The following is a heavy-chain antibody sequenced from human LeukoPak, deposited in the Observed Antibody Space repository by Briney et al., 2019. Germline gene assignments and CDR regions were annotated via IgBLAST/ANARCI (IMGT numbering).Heavy chain of an antibody. CDR1: GGSISSHY. CDR3: ARQAVSSGWYGPFDY. J-gene: IGHJ4*02. V-gene: IGHV4-59*08. Sequence: PSKTLSLTCTVSGGSISSHYWSWIRQPPGKGLEWIGYIYYSGSTNYNPSLKSRVTISVDTSKNQFSLKLSSVTAADTAVYYCARQAVSSGWYGPFDYWGQGTLVTVSS. CDR2: IYYSGST. D-gene: IGHD6-19*01.